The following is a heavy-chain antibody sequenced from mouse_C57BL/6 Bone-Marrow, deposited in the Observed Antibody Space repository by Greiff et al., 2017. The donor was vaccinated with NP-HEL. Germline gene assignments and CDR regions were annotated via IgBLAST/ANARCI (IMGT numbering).Heavy chain of an antibody. CDR1: GYTFTSYW. V-gene: IGHV1-52*01. D-gene: IGHD1-1*01. CDR3: ARDGSRGYFDY. Sequence: VQLQQSGAELVRPGSSVKLSCKASGYTFTSYWMHWVKQRPIQGLEWIGNIDPSDSETHYNQKFKDKATLTVDKSSSTAYMQLSSLTSEDSAVYYCARDGSRGYFDYWGQGTTLTVSS. J-gene: IGHJ2*01. CDR2: IDPSDSET.